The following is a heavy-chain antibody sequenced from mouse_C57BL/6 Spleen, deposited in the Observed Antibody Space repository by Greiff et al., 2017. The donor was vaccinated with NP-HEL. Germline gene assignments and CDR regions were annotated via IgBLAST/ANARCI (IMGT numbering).Heavy chain of an antibody. V-gene: IGHV1-63*01. J-gene: IGHJ1*03. CDR3: ARSHYYGSSPPWYCDV. Sequence: VQLQQSGAELVRPGTSVKMSCKASGYTFTNYWIGWAKQRPGHGLEWIGDIYPGGGYSNYNEKFKGKATLTAAKSSSTAYMQCSSLTSEDSAIYYCARSHYYGSSPPWYCDVWGTGTTVTVSS. CDR2: IYPGGGYS. CDR1: GYTFTNYW. D-gene: IGHD1-1*01.